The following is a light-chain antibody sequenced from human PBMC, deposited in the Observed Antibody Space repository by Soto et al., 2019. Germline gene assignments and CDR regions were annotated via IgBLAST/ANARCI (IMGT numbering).Light chain of an antibody. CDR2: GAS. CDR3: QQYTNWPYT. Sequence: EIVMMQSPATLSVSPREGATLSCRASQALGNNLAWYQHKPGQAPRLLIYGASTRATGVPVRFSGSGYETEFTLSISSLQSDDVAVYYCQQYTNWPYTFGQGTKLEIK. V-gene: IGKV3-15*01. J-gene: IGKJ2*01. CDR1: QALGNN.